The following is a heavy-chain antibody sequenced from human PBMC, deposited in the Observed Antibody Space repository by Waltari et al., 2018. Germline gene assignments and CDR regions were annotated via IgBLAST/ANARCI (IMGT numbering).Heavy chain of an antibody. CDR1: GFPFSSYS. D-gene: IGHD3-22*01. CDR2: ISSSSSYI. CDR3: ARQAGRGSSGRIDY. V-gene: IGHV3-21*01. J-gene: IGHJ4*02. Sequence: EVQLVESGGGLVKPGGSLRLSCAASGFPFSSYSMNWVRQAPGKGLEWVSSISSSSSYIYYADSVKGRFTISRDNAKNSLYLQMNSLRAEDTAVYYCARQAGRGSSGRIDYWGQGTLVTVSS.